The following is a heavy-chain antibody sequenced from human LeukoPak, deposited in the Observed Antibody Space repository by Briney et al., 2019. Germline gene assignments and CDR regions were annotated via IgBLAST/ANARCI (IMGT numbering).Heavy chain of an antibody. D-gene: IGHD6-19*01. CDR1: GGSFSGYY. V-gene: IGHV4-34*01. CDR2: INHSGST. J-gene: IGHJ6*02. Sequence: SGTLSLTCAVYGGSFSGYYWSWIRQPPGKGLEWIGEINHSGSTNYNPSLKSRVTISVDTSKNQFSLKLSSVTAADTAVYYCAREVAGIEAYGMDVWGQGTTVTVSS. CDR3: AREVAGIEAYGMDV.